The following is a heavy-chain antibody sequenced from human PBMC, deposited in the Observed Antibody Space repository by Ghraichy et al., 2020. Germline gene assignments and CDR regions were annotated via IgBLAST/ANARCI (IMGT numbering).Heavy chain of an antibody. CDR3: ARDTFEWLLYGNYYYYGMDV. D-gene: IGHD3-3*01. J-gene: IGHJ6*02. CDR1: GFTFSSYS. V-gene: IGHV3-48*02. CDR2: ISSSSSTI. Sequence: GGSLRLSCAASGFTFSSYSMNWVRQAPGKGLEWVSYISSSSSTIYYADSVKGRFTISRDNAKNSLYLQMNSLRDEDTALYYCARDTFEWLLYGNYYYYGMDVWGQGTTVTVS.